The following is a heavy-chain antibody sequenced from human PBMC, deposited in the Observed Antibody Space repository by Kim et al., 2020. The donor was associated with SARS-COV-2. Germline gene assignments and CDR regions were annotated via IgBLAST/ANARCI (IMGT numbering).Heavy chain of an antibody. Sequence: YNPTLKGRVTISVDTSKNQFSLKLSSVTAADPAVYYCASGGYSYGTRFDYWGQGTLVTVSS. J-gene: IGHJ4*02. D-gene: IGHD5-18*01. CDR3: ASGGYSYGTRFDY. V-gene: IGHV4-59*09.